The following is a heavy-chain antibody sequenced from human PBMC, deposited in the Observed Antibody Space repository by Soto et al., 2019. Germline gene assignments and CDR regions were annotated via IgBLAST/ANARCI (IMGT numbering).Heavy chain of an antibody. CDR2: ISGSGGST. Sequence: EVQLLESGGGLLQPGGSLRLSCAASGFTFSSYAMSWVRQAPGKGREWVSAISGSGGSTYYADSVKGRFTISRDNSKNTLYLQMNSLRAEDTAVYYCAKAEVVVGAYAAFDIWGQGTMVTVSS. V-gene: IGHV3-23*01. CDR3: AKAEVVVGAYAAFDI. CDR1: GFTFSSYA. D-gene: IGHD1-26*01. J-gene: IGHJ3*02.